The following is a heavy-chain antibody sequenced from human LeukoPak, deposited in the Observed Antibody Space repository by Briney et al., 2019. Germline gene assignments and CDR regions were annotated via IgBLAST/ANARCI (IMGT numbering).Heavy chain of an antibody. CDR1: GDSVSRSSYF. Sequence: RASETLSLTCTVSGDSVSRSSYFWGWIRQPPGKGPEWIGSIYYSGSAFYNPSLKSRVTISLDKSKNQFSLKLSSVTAADTAVYHCARRPGAVADGPTHAFDIWGQGTMVTVSS. J-gene: IGHJ3*02. D-gene: IGHD6-19*01. V-gene: IGHV4-39*01. CDR2: IYYSGSA. CDR3: ARRPGAVADGPTHAFDI.